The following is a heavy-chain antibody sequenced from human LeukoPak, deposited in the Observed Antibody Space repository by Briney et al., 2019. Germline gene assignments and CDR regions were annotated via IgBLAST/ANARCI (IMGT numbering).Heavy chain of an antibody. V-gene: IGHV1-8*01. Sequence: ASVKVSCKASGYTFTSYDINWVRQATGQGLEWMGWMNPNSGNTGYAQKFQGRVTMTRNTSISTAYMELRSLRSDDTAVYYCARDGTYYYDSSGYYYYYGMDVWGQGTTVTVSS. CDR1: GYTFTSYD. J-gene: IGHJ6*02. CDR2: MNPNSGNT. D-gene: IGHD3-22*01. CDR3: ARDGTYYYDSSGYYYYYGMDV.